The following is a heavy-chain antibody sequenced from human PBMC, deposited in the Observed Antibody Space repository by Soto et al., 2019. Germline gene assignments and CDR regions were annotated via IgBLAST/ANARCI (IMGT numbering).Heavy chain of an antibody. V-gene: IGHV3-23*01. CDR3: AKDDSSRWYFAVDDPGWFDP. CDR2: ISGSGGST. Sequence: GGSLRLSCAASGFTFSSYAMSWVRQAPGKGLEWVSAISGSGGSTYYADSVKGRFTISRDNSKNTLYLQMNSLRAEDTAVYYCAKDDSSRWYFAVDDPGWFDPRGQGTLVTLPS. D-gene: IGHD6-13*01. CDR1: GFTFSSYA. J-gene: IGHJ5*02.